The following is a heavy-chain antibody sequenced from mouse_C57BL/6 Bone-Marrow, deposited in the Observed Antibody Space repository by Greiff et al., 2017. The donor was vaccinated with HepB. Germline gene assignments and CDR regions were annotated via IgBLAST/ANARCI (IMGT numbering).Heavy chain of an antibody. Sequence: EVKLMESGPGLVKPSQSLSLTCSVTGYSITSGYYWNWIRQFPGNKLEWMGYISYDGSNNYNPSLKNRISITRDTSKNQFFLKLNSVTTEDTATYYCARAYYGPRNYFDYWGQGTTLTVSS. CDR1: GYSITSGYY. D-gene: IGHD1-1*01. V-gene: IGHV3-6*01. J-gene: IGHJ2*01. CDR2: ISYDGSN. CDR3: ARAYYGPRNYFDY.